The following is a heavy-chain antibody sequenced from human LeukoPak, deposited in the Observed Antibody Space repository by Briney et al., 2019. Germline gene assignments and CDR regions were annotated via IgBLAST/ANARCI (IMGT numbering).Heavy chain of an antibody. J-gene: IGHJ4*02. Sequence: ASVKVSCKASGYTFTGYYMHWVRPAPGQGLEWVGWINPNSGGTNNAQKFQGRVTMTRDTSISTAYMDLSRPRSDDTAVYYCVRGSRSGWYLPPYYFDYWGQGTLVTVSS. CDR1: GYTFTGYY. V-gene: IGHV1-2*02. CDR2: INPNSGGT. CDR3: VRGSRSGWYLPPYYFDY. D-gene: IGHD6-19*01.